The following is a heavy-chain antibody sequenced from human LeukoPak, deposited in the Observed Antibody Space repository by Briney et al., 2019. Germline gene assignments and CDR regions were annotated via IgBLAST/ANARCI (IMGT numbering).Heavy chain of an antibody. CDR2: INWNGGST. CDR3: ARATSQGYGDLPDY. V-gene: IGHV3-20*04. D-gene: IGHD4-17*01. J-gene: IGHJ4*02. Sequence: PGGSLRLSRAASGFTFDDYGMSWVRQAPGKGLEWVSGINWNGGSTGYADSVKGRFTISRDNAKDSLYLQMNSLRAEDTALYYCARATSQGYGDLPDYWGQGTLVTVSS. CDR1: GFTFDDYG.